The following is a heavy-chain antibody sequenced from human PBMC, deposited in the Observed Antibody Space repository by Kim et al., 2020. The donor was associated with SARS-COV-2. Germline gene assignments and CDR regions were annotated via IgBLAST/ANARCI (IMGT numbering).Heavy chain of an antibody. D-gene: IGHD2-2*01. CDR3: TKDVVAGGADV. CDR2: I. Sequence: IGYAESVTGRFTTSIDTAKNSLYLQMNRLRPEDTALYYCTKDVVAGGADVWGQGTAVIVSS. J-gene: IGHJ6*02. V-gene: IGHV3-9*01.